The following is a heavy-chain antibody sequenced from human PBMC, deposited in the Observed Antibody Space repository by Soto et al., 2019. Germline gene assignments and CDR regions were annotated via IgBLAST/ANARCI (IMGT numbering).Heavy chain of an antibody. V-gene: IGHV4-34*01. J-gene: IGHJ2*01. CDR1: GGSFSGYY. D-gene: IGHD3-9*01. CDR3: ARWSHDILTGPPWVWYFDL. CDR2: INDRGSI. Sequence: QVQLQQWGAGPLRPLETLSLTCGVSGGSFSGYYWAWIRQAPGKGLEWIGEINDRGSINYNPSLNSRVSNSADTSKNHYSLNLRSVTAADTAVYYCARWSHDILTGPPWVWYFDLWGRGTLVTVSS.